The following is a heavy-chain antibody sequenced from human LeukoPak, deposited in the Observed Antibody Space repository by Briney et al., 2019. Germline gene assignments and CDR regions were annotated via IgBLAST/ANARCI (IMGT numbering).Heavy chain of an antibody. V-gene: IGHV4-4*07. CDR2: IYNSGTT. D-gene: IGHD1-26*01. CDR1: GGSFSNYY. Sequence: KTSETLSLTCSVSGGSFSNYYWTWIRQPAGKGLEWIGRIYNSGTTNYSPSLESRVTMSLDTSKNRFSLSLSSVTAADTAVYYCARDRLGATGHWRIDVWGRGTLVTVSS. CDR3: ARDRLGATGHWRIDV. J-gene: IGHJ2*01.